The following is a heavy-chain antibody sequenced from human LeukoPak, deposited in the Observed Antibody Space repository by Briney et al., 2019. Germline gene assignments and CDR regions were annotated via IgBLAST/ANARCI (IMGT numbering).Heavy chain of an antibody. D-gene: IGHD5-18*01. Sequence: ASVKVSCKASGCTFTSYAMHWVRQAPGQRLEWMGWINAGNGNTKYSQKFQGRVTITRDTSASTAYMELSSLRSEDTAVYYCARDRYGYSYGFYWGQGTLVTVSS. CDR3: ARDRYGYSYGFY. CDR1: GCTFTSYA. V-gene: IGHV1-3*01. CDR2: INAGNGNT. J-gene: IGHJ4*02.